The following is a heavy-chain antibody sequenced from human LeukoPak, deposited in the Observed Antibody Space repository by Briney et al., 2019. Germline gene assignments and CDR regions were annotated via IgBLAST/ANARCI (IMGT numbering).Heavy chain of an antibody. Sequence: PSETLSLTCTVSGGSINSHFWSWIRQPPGKGLEWIGYIHSTGSTNYNPSLKSRVTISVDTSRNQFSLKLSSVTAADTAVYYCARDGYSGSSLFDYWGQGALVTVSS. V-gene: IGHV4-59*11. D-gene: IGHD1-26*01. CDR3: ARDGYSGSSLFDY. CDR2: IHSTGST. J-gene: IGHJ4*02. CDR1: GGSINSHF.